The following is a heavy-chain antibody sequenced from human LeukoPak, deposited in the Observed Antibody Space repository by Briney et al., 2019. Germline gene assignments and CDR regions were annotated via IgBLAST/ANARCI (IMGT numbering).Heavy chain of an antibody. V-gene: IGHV3-30*18. CDR3: AKDRMAYCSADCYYMDV. CDR2: ISYDGSNK. J-gene: IGHJ6*03. D-gene: IGHD2-21*01. CDR1: GFTFSSYG. Sequence: GGSLRLSCAASGFTFSSYGMHWVRQAPGKGLEWVAVISYDGSNKYYADSVKGRFTISRDNSKNTLYLQMNSLRAEDTAVYYCAKDRMAYCSADCYYMDVWGKGTTVTVSS.